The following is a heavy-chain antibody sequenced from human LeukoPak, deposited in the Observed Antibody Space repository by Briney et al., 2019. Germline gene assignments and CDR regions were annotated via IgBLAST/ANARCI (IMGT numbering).Heavy chain of an antibody. Sequence: SETLSLTCTVSGGSISSGSYYWSWIRQPAGKGLEWIGRIYTSGSTNYNPSLKSRVTMSVDTSKNQFSLKLSSVTAADTAVYYCARVRRGSGYLYFDYWGQGTLVTVSS. J-gene: IGHJ4*02. CDR2: IYTSGST. V-gene: IGHV4-61*02. CDR3: ARVRRGSGYLYFDY. CDR1: GGSISSGSYY. D-gene: IGHD3-22*01.